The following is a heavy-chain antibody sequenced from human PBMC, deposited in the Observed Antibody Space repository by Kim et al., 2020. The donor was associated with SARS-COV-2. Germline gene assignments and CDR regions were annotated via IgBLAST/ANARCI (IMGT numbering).Heavy chain of an antibody. Sequence: SETLSLTCTVSGGSISSYYWSWIRQPPGKGLEWIGYIYYSGSTNYNPSLKSRVTISVDTSKNQFSLKLSSVTAADTAVYYCARDLYYGSGSSLGYWGQGTLVTVSS. D-gene: IGHD3-10*01. CDR1: GGSISSYY. CDR2: IYYSGST. J-gene: IGHJ4*02. CDR3: ARDLYYGSGSSLGY. V-gene: IGHV4-59*01.